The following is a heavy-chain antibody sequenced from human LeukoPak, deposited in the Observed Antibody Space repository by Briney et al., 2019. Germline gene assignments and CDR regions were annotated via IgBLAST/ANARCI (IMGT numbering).Heavy chain of an antibody. CDR2: IKHDESEK. Sequence: GGSLRLSCAASGFDFSTYTMNWVRQAPGKGLEWVANIKHDESEKNYLDSVKGRFTISRDNAQNSLYLQMNGLRVEDTAVYYCTRRLDDWGQGTLVTVSS. D-gene: IGHD3-16*01. V-gene: IGHV3-7*01. J-gene: IGHJ4*02. CDR3: TRRLDD. CDR1: GFDFSTYT.